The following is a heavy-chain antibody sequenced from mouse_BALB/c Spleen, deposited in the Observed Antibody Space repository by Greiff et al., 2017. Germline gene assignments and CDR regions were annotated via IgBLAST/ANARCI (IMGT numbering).Heavy chain of an antibody. D-gene: IGHD3-3*01. CDR3: ARGLGKYYFDY. Sequence: SGAELVRSGASVKMSCTASGYTFTSYNMHWVKQTPGHGLEWIGYIYPGNGGTNSNQKFKGKATLTADTSSSTAYMQISSLTSEDSAVYFCARGLGKYYFDYWGQGTTLTVSS. V-gene: IGHV1-12*01. CDR2: IYPGNGGT. J-gene: IGHJ2*01. CDR1: GYTFTSYN.